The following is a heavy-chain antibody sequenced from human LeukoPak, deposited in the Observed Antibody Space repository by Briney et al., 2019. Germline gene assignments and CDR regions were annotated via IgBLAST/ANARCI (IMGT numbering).Heavy chain of an antibody. Sequence: GGSLRLSGAASGLTFSDYSMNWVRQAPGKGLEWISYIGISSGNTKYADSVKGRFTISGDNAKNSLYLQMNSLRVEDTAVYYCARDHNYAFDNWGQGTLVTVSS. D-gene: IGHD1-1*01. CDR1: GLTFSDYS. CDR2: IGISSGNT. J-gene: IGHJ4*02. CDR3: ARDHNYAFDN. V-gene: IGHV3-48*04.